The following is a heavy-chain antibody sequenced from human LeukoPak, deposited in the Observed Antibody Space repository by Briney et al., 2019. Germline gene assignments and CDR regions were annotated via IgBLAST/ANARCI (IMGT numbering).Heavy chain of an antibody. Sequence: SQTLSLTCAISGDSVSSKSATWNWIRQSPSRGLEWLGRTYYTSRWNVDYAVSVKSRITINPDTSRNQFSLQLNSVTPEDTAIYYCVRDRGTYRPIDYWGQGTLVTVSS. D-gene: IGHD1-26*01. CDR3: VRDRGTYRPIDY. CDR1: GDSVSSKSAT. V-gene: IGHV6-1*01. CDR2: TYYTSRWNV. J-gene: IGHJ4*02.